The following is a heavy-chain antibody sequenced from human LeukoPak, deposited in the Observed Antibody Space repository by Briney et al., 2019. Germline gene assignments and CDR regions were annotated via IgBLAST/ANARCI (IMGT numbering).Heavy chain of an antibody. Sequence: SETLSLTCTVSGYSISSGYYWGWIRQPPGKGLEWIGSIYHSGSTYYNPSLKSRVTISVDTSKNQFSLKLSSVTAADTAVYYCARDLRYCSGGSCHTRADPWGQGTLVTVSS. D-gene: IGHD2-15*01. CDR2: IYHSGST. J-gene: IGHJ5*02. CDR1: GYSISSGYY. V-gene: IGHV4-38-2*02. CDR3: ARDLRYCSGGSCHTRADP.